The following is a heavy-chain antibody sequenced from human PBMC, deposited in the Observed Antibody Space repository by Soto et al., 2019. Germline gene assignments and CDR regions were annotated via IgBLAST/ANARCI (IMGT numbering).Heavy chain of an antibody. CDR1: GYSFTSYG. Sequence: QVQLVQSGAEVKKPGASVKVSCKASGYSFTSYGISWVRQAPGQGLVWMGWISAYNGNTKYAQKLQGRVTMPTDTSTSTASMELSSLRSDATAVYYCALDLAVALIDYWGHGTLVNVAS. D-gene: IGHD6-19*01. CDR2: ISAYNGNT. J-gene: IGHJ4*01. V-gene: IGHV1-18*01. CDR3: ALDLAVALIDY.